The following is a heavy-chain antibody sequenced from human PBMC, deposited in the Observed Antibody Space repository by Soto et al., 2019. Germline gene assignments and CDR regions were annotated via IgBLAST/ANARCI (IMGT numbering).Heavy chain of an antibody. J-gene: IGHJ2*01. CDR1: EGSSSGRGCY. CDR3: ARHRSGWYLTGWYFDL. Sequence: SDTCSVAEGSSSGRGCYRSRKKQNPGKGLEWIGYIYYSGSTYYNPSLKSRVTISVDTSKNQFSLKLSSVTAADTAVYYCARHRSGWYLTGWYFDLWGRRTLVTVSS. CDR2: IYYSGST. V-gene: IGHV4-31*03. D-gene: IGHD6-19*01.